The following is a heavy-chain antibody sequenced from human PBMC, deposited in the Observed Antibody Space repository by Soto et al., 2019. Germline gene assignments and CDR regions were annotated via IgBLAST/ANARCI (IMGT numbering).Heavy chain of an antibody. CDR1: GYTFTSYG. CDR2: ISAYNGNT. Sequence: QVPLVQSGAEVKKPGASVKVSCKASGYTFTSYGISWVRQAPGQGLEWMGWISAYNGNTNYAQKLQGRVTMTTDTSTSTAYMELRSLRSDDTAVYYCARPRPPYYDSSGSYYFDYWGQGTLVTVSS. J-gene: IGHJ4*02. V-gene: IGHV1-18*01. D-gene: IGHD3-22*01. CDR3: ARPRPPYYDSSGSYYFDY.